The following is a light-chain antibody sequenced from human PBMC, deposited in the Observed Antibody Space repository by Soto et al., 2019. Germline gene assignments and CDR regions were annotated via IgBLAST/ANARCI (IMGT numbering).Light chain of an antibody. CDR3: AAWDDSLNGHV. J-gene: IGLJ1*01. CDR2: TTD. V-gene: IGLV1-44*01. Sequence: QSVLAQPPSASGTPGQRVTISCSGSSSNIGSYTVHWFQQLPGAAPKPLIYTTDQRPSGVSDRFSGSKSGTSASLAISGLQSEDEADYYCAAWDDSLNGHVFGSGTKLTVL. CDR1: SSNIGSYT.